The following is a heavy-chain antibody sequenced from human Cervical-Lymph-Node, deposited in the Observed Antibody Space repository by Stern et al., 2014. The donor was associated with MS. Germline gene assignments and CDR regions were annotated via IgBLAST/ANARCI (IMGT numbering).Heavy chain of an antibody. CDR1: GFTFSSYS. D-gene: IGHD6-13*01. CDR3: ARDLEQHFFDY. V-gene: IGHV3-21*01. CDR2: ISSSSSYI. J-gene: IGHJ4*02. Sequence: EVQLVESGGDVVQPGRSLKLSCAASGFTFSSYSMNWVRQAPGKGLEWVSSISSSSSYIYYADSVKGRFTISRDNAKNSLYLQMNSLRAEDTAVYYCARDLEQHFFDYWGQGTLVTVSS.